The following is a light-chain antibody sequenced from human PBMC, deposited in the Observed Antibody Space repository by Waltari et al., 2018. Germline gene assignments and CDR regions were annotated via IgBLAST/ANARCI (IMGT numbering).Light chain of an antibody. V-gene: IGLV2-14*01. Sequence: QSALTQPASVSGSPGQSITISCTGTSSDVGAYHFASWYQQHPGQVPKLMIHEVSNRPSEISNRFSGSKSGNTASLTISGLQPEDEADYYCSSYTTTFSYVFGTGTKVTVL. J-gene: IGLJ1*01. CDR2: EVS. CDR3: SSYTTTFSYV. CDR1: SSDVGAYHF.